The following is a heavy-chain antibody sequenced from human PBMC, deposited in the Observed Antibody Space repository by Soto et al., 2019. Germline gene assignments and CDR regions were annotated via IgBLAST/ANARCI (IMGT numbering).Heavy chain of an antibody. CDR3: ALTLRDGSGSYSLDY. D-gene: IGHD3-10*01. CDR1: GFSLSTSGVG. V-gene: IGHV2-5*02. J-gene: IGHJ4*02. CDR2: IYWDDDK. Sequence: QITLKESGPTLVKPTQTLTLTCTFSGFSLSTSGVGVGWIRQPPGKALEWLALIYWDDDKRYSPSLKSRLTITKDTSKNQVVLTMTNMDPVDTATYYCALTLRDGSGSYSLDYWGQGTLVTVSS.